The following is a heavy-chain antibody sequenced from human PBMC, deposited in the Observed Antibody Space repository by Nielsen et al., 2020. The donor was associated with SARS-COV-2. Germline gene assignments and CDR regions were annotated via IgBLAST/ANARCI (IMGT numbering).Heavy chain of an antibody. V-gene: IGHV1-8*01. D-gene: IGHD2-2*01. CDR3: ARKLGSKGSKYYYYYMDV. Sequence: WVRQAPGQGLEWMGWMNPNSGNTGYAQKFQGRVTMTRNTSISTAYMELSSLRSEDTAGDYCARKLGSKGSKYYYYYMDVWGQGTTVTVSS. CDR2: MNPNSGNT. J-gene: IGHJ6*03.